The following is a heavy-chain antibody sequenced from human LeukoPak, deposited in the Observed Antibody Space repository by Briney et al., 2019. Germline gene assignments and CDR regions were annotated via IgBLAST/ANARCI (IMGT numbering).Heavy chain of an antibody. Sequence: GESLRLSCAASGFTFTNAWMTWVRQAQGKGLEWVGRIKSKGDGETTDYAAPVKGRFSMSRDDSKATMYLQMYSLEAEDTAVYYCTTDLGLTMIRGVIVDWGQGALVTVSS. J-gene: IGHJ4*02. CDR2: IKSKGDGETT. V-gene: IGHV3-15*01. CDR3: TTDLGLTMIRGVIVD. D-gene: IGHD3-10*01. CDR1: GFTFTNAW.